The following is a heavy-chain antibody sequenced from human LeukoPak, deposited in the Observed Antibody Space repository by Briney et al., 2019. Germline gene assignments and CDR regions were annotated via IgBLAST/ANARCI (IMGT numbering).Heavy chain of an antibody. CDR2: IYSGGST. CDR1: GFTVSSNY. CDR3: ARDGGGTGTLFWDYYYMDV. Sequence: GGSLRLSCAASGFTVSSNYMSWVRQAPGKGLEWVSVIYSGGSTYYADSVKGRFTISRDNSKNTLYLQMNSLRAEDTAVYYCARDGGGTGTLFWDYYYMDVWGKETTVTVSS. J-gene: IGHJ6*03. D-gene: IGHD1-1*01. V-gene: IGHV3-53*01.